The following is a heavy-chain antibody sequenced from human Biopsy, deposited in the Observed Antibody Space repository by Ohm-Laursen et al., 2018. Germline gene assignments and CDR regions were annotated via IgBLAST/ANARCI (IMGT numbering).Heavy chain of an antibody. CDR2: SIPLFNTA. D-gene: IGHD3-22*01. J-gene: IGHJ2*01. CDR3: ARFPLGAYDDSGSYRAVEHWYFDL. Sequence: GSSVKVSCKASGGTFTNHAVGWVRQAPGQGLEWVGSSIPLFNTANYADKFQGRVTLTADKSTTTAYMELSSLRSEDTAIYYCARFPLGAYDDSGSYRAVEHWYFDLWGRGTPVTVSS. V-gene: IGHV1-69*06. CDR1: GGTFTNHA.